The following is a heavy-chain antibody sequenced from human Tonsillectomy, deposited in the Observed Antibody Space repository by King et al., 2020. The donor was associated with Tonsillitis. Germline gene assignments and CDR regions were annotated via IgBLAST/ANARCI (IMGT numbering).Heavy chain of an antibody. D-gene: IGHD6-13*01. Sequence: VQLVESGGGVVQPGRSLRLSCAASGFTFSSYGMHWVRQAPGKGLEWVAVISYDGSNKYYADSVKGRFTISRDNSKNTLYLQMNSLRAEDTAVYYCAKDGSSSWPFDYWGQGTLVTVSS. CDR3: AKDGSSSWPFDY. CDR1: GFTFSSYG. CDR2: ISYDGSNK. J-gene: IGHJ4*02. V-gene: IGHV3-30*18.